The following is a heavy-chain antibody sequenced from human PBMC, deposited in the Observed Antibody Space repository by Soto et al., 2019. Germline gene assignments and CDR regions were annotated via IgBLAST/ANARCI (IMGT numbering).Heavy chain of an antibody. D-gene: IGHD1-26*01. V-gene: IGHV1-46*01. CDR1: GGTFSSYA. CDR2: INPSGGST. Sequence: GASVKVSCKASGGTFSSYAISWVRQAPGQGLEWMGIINPSGGSTSYAQKYQGRVTMTRDTSTSTVYMELSSLRSEDTAVYYCARGQEYSGSYYQAYWGQGTLVTVPQ. J-gene: IGHJ4*02. CDR3: ARGQEYSGSYYQAY.